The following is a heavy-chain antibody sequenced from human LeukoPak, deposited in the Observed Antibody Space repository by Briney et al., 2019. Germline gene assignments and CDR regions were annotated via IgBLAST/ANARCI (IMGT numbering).Heavy chain of an antibody. V-gene: IGHV3-23*01. J-gene: IGHJ6*02. D-gene: IGHD3-10*02. CDR2: ISGSGGST. CDR1: GFTFSSYA. CDR3: ARDVRGYYYYGMDV. Sequence: GSLRLSCAASGFTFSSYAMSWVRQAPGKGLEWVSAISGSGGSTYYADSVKGRFTISRDNSKNTLYLQMNSLRAEDTAVYYCARDVRGYYYYGMDVWGQGTTVTVSS.